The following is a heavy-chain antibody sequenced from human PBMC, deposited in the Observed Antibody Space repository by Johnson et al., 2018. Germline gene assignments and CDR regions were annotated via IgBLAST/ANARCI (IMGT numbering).Heavy chain of an antibody. Sequence: QVQLVQSGGGVVQPGRSLRLSCAASGFTFSNYSMHWVRQAPGKGLEWVAVISYDGSSKYYADSVKGRFTISRDNSKNTLDLRMNSLGAEDTSVYYCARGYDSSGYFPDAFDFWGQGTMVSVSS. J-gene: IGHJ3*01. V-gene: IGHV3-30-3*01. CDR1: GFTFSNYS. CDR2: ISYDGSSK. D-gene: IGHD3-22*01. CDR3: ARGYDSSGYFPDAFDF.